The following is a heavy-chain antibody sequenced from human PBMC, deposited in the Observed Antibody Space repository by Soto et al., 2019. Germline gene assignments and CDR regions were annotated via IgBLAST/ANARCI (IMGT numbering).Heavy chain of an antibody. CDR3: ARTIFGRNVYYFDY. D-gene: IGHD3-3*01. CDR1: GFSLTTNKMS. J-gene: IGHJ4*02. V-gene: IGHV2-70*17. Sequence: SGPTLVNPTQTLTLTCTFSGFSLTTNKMSGSWIRQPPGKALEWLAGIDWDDDRFYNTSLKTRLTTSKDTSKNQVLLTTTAMAPVHTATYSCARTIFGRNVYYFDYWGRGTLVTVSS. CDR2: IDWDDDR.